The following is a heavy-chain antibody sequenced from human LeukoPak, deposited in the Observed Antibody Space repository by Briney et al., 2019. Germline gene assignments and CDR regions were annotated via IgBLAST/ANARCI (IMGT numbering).Heavy chain of an antibody. Sequence: ASVKVSCKASGYTFTDYYIHWVRQGPGQGLEWMGWINPNSGGTNYAQKFQGRVTMTRDTSISTAYMELSRLRSDDTAVYYCAQSIEAVNWFDPWGQGTLVTVSS. J-gene: IGHJ5*02. V-gene: IGHV1-2*02. CDR2: INPNSGGT. CDR1: GYTFTDYY. D-gene: IGHD6-6*01. CDR3: AQSIEAVNWFDP.